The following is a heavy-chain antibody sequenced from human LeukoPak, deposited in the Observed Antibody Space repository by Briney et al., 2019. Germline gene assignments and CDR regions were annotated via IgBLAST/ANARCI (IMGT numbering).Heavy chain of an antibody. CDR3: AKVIRGGYGMDV. Sequence: GGSLRLSCAASGFTFSSFGMNWVRQAPGKGLEWVSYISDSSSLTYYADSVKGRFTISRDNAKNSLSLQLSSLRDEDTAVYFCAKVIRGGYGMDVWGQGTTVTVSS. J-gene: IGHJ6*02. D-gene: IGHD3-10*01. CDR1: GFTFSSFG. V-gene: IGHV3-48*02. CDR2: ISDSSSLT.